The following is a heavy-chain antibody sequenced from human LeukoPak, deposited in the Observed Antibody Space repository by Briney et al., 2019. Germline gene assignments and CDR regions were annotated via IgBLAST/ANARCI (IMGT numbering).Heavy chain of an antibody. CDR1: GGCISSYY. CDR3: ASHSSGYYGAFDI. J-gene: IGHJ3*02. Sequence: ASETLSLTCTVSGGCISSYYWSWIRQPPGKGLEWIGYIYYSGSTNYNPSLKSRVTISVDTSKNQFSLKLSSVTAADTAVYYCASHSSGYYGAFDIWGQGTMVTVSS. CDR2: IYYSGST. D-gene: IGHD3-22*01. V-gene: IGHV4-59*08.